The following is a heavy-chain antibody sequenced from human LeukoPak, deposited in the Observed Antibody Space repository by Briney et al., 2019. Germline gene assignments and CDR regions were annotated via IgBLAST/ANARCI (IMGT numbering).Heavy chain of an antibody. CDR1: GGSISSYY. Sequence: PSETLSLTCTVSGGSISSYYWSWIRQPPGKGLEWIGYIYYRGSTNFNPSLKSRVTISVDTSKNQFSLKLSSVTAADTAVYYCARGKLGYYDILTGYYIDWFDPWGQGTLVTVSS. J-gene: IGHJ5*02. CDR2: IYYRGST. V-gene: IGHV4-59*01. CDR3: ARGKLGYYDILTGYYIDWFDP. D-gene: IGHD3-9*01.